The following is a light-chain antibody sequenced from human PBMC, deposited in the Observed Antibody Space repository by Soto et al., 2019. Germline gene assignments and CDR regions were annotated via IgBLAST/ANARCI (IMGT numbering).Light chain of an antibody. V-gene: IGLV1-47*01. J-gene: IGLJ2*01. Sequence: QSVLTQPHSASGTPGQRVTISCSGSTSNIGSNYVYWYQQLPGTAPKPLIYRNDQRPSGVPDRFSGSKSGTTASLAIRGLRSEDEADYYCAAWDDSLSGSVLFGGGTKVTVL. CDR3: AAWDDSLSGSVL. CDR2: RND. CDR1: TSNIGSNY.